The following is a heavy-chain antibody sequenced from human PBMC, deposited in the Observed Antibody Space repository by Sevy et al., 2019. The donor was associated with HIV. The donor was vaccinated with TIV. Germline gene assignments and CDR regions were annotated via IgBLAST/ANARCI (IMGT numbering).Heavy chain of an antibody. V-gene: IGHV3-48*03. D-gene: IGHD3-9*01. Sequence: GGSLRLSCAASGFTFTNFEMNWVRQPPGKGLEWISFISSTGTNLYYADSVKGRFTISRDNAENSIHLQMNSLRAEDTAVYYCARNNYDTWTGYSRGLDSWGQGTLVTASS. CDR1: GFTFTNFE. CDR2: ISSTGTNL. CDR3: ARNNYDTWTGYSRGLDS. J-gene: IGHJ5*01.